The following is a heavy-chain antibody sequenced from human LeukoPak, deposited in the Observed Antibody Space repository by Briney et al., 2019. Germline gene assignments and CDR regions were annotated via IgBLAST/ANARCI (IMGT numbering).Heavy chain of an antibody. V-gene: IGHV3-7*01. D-gene: IGHD3-10*01. Sequence: GESLRLSCTASGFTFSNFWMGWVRQVPGKGPEWVANIKQDGIEKYYVGSVRGRFTISRDNAKKLLYLQMNRLRVEDTAVYYCAREGMVRGVPDAFDLWGQGTMVTVSS. CDR1: GFTFSNFW. CDR2: IKQDGIEK. CDR3: AREGMVRGVPDAFDL. J-gene: IGHJ3*01.